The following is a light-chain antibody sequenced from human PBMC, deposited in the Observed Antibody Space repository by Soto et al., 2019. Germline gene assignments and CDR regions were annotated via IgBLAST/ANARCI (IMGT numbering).Light chain of an antibody. CDR3: QQYDSSPLT. Sequence: EIVLAQSPDTLSLSPGERATLSCRTSQSMSTTYLAWYQQKSGQPPRLLIYGASIRATGIPDRFSGSGSGTDFTLTISRLEPEDFAVYYCQQYDSSPLTFGGGAKVEIK. CDR1: QSMSTTY. V-gene: IGKV3-20*01. CDR2: GAS. J-gene: IGKJ4*01.